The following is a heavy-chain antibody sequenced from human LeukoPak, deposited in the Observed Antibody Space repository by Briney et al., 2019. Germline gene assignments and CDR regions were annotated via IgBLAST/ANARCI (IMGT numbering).Heavy chain of an antibody. D-gene: IGHD5-18*01. V-gene: IGHV4-59*11. CDR1: GGSINSHY. Sequence: PSETLSLTCTVSGGSINSHYRSWIRQPPGKGPEWIGYIYYSGSTNYNPSFKSRVTVSVDTTKNQLSLTLSSATAADTAVYYCARSGYFYGGPDYWGQGILVTVSS. J-gene: IGHJ4*02. CDR2: IYYSGST. CDR3: ARSGYFYGGPDY.